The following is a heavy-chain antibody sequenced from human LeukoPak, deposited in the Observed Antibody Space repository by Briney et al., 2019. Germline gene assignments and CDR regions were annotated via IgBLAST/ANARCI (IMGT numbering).Heavy chain of an antibody. CDR1: GFTFSSYW. V-gene: IGHV3-7*01. CDR2: IKQDGSET. J-gene: IGHJ4*02. D-gene: IGHD3-9*01. Sequence: GGSLRLSCAASGFTFSSYWMSWVRQAPGKGLEWVANIKQDGSETYYVDSVRGRFTISRDNAKNSLHLQMNSLRAEDTAVYYWATDRDNSDWQKRFDSWGQGTLVTVSS. CDR3: ATDRDNSDWQKRFDS.